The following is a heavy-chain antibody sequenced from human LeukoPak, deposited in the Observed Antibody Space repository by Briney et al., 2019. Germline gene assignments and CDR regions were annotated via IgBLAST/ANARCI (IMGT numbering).Heavy chain of an antibody. J-gene: IGHJ4*02. CDR3: AMEGRYSPSGQDY. CDR2: IYYSGST. D-gene: IGHD6-13*01. Sequence: SETLSLTCTVSGGSISSYYWSWIRQPPGKGLEWIGYIYYSGSTNYNPSLKSRVTISVDTSKNQFSLKLSSVTAADTAVYYCAMEGRYSPSGQDYWGQGTLVTVSS. V-gene: IGHV4-59*01. CDR1: GGSISSYY.